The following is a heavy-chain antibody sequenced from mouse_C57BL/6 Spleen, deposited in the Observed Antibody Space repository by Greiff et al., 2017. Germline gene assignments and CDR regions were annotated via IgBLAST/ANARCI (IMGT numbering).Heavy chain of an antibody. CDR1: GYTFTSYW. Sequence: QVQLQQSGAELVMPGASVKLSCKASGYTFTSYWMHWVKQRPGQGLEWIGEIDPSDSYTNYNQKFKGKSTLTVDKSSSTAYMQLSSLTSEDSAVYYCARSRSHWYFDVWGTGTTVTVSS. CDR3: ARSRSHWYFDV. J-gene: IGHJ1*03. V-gene: IGHV1-69*01. CDR2: IDPSDSYT.